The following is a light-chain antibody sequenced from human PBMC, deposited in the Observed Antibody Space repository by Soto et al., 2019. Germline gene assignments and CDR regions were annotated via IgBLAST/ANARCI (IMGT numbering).Light chain of an antibody. J-gene: IGKJ1*01. Sequence: DIQMTQSPSSLSASVRDRVTITWRASQTTNNYLNWYQLKPGKAPKLLIYAASTLQTGVPSRFRGGGSGTEFTLTISSLQPEDVATYYCQNFDSAPQTFGQGTKVDIK. CDR3: QNFDSAPQT. CDR1: QTTNNY. V-gene: IGKV1-27*01. CDR2: AAS.